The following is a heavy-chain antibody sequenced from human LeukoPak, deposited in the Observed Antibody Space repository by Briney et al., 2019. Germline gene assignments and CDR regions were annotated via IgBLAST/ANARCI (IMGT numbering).Heavy chain of an antibody. V-gene: IGHV4-61*02. D-gene: IGHD3-10*01. CDR1: GGSISSSSYY. Sequence: PSETLSLTCTVSGGSISSSSYYWSWIRQPAGKGLEWIGRIYTSGSTNYNPSLKSRVTMSVDTSKNQFSLKLSSVTAADTAVYYCARMGITMVRGERSWFDPWGQGTLVTVSS. CDR3: ARMGITMVRGERSWFDP. J-gene: IGHJ5*02. CDR2: IYTSGST.